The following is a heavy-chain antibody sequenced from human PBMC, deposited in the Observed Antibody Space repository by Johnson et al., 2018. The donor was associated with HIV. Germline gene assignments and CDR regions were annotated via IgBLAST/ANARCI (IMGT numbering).Heavy chain of an antibody. CDR3: TTAGSSGSAHAFDI. V-gene: IGHV3-15*01. CDR2: IKSKTEGGTT. J-gene: IGHJ3*02. Sequence: EVQLVESGGGLIQPGGSHRLSCAASGFTFSNAWMSWVRQGPGQGLEWVGRIKSKTEGGTTDYAAPVKGRFTISRDDSKNTLFLQMNSLKIEDTATYYCTTAGSSGSAHAFDIGPRDNGHRLF. CDR1: GFTFSNAW. D-gene: IGHD3-22*01.